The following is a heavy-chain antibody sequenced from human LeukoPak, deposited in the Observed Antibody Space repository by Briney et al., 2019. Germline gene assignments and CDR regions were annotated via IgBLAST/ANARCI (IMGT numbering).Heavy chain of an antibody. J-gene: IGHJ4*02. V-gene: IGHV4-39*07. CDR1: GGSISSSSYY. D-gene: IGHD4-17*01. Sequence: PSETLSLTCTVSGGSISSSSYYWGWIRQPPGKGLEWIGSIYYSGSTNYNPPLKSRVTMSVDTSKNQFSLKLSSVTAADTAVYYCARISPVTTGFDYWGQGTLVTVSS. CDR3: ARISPVTTGFDY. CDR2: IYYSGST.